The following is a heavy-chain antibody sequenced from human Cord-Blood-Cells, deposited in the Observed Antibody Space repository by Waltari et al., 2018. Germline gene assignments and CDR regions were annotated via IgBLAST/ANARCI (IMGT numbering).Heavy chain of an antibody. J-gene: IGHJ3*02. D-gene: IGHD4-4*01. CDR2: IIPIFVTA. CDR1: GGTFSSYA. V-gene: IGHV1-69*06. CDR3: AKLKTMTTYAFDI. Sequence: QVQLVQSGAEVKKPGSSVKVSCKASGGTFSSYAISWVRQAPGQGLEWMGGIIPIFVTANSAQKFQGRVTITADNSTSTAYMELSSLRSEDTAMYYCAKLKTMTTYAFDIWGQGTMVTVSS.